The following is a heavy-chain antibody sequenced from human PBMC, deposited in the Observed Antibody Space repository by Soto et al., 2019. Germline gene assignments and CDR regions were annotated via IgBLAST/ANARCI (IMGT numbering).Heavy chain of an antibody. J-gene: IGHJ4*02. CDR3: ARCGRRASYDFWSGSLH. V-gene: IGHV5-51*01. Sequence: PGESLKISSKVSVYSFSNYWFCCVRQMPGKGLEWMGVIFPDDSATRYSPSFQCQVTISADTSINSAYVQWSSLKASDTAIYYCARCGRRASYDFWSGSLHWAQGTLVTVSS. CDR2: IFPDDSAT. D-gene: IGHD3-3*01. CDR1: VYSFSNYW.